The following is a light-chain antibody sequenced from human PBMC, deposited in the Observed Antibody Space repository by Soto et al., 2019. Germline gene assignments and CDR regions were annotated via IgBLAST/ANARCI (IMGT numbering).Light chain of an antibody. CDR1: QSVSSSY. CDR2: GAS. CDR3: QKYDNWPRT. V-gene: IGKV3D-15*01. Sequence: EIVMTQSPATLSVSPGERATLSCRASQSVSSSYLAWYQQKPGQAPRLLIYGASSRATGIPDRFSGSGSGTEFTLTISSLQSEDFAVYYCQKYDNWPRTFGQGTKVDI. J-gene: IGKJ1*01.